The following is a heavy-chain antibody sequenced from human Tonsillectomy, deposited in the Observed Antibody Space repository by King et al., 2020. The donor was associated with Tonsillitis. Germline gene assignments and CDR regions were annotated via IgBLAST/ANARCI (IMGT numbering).Heavy chain of an antibody. CDR1: GFTFSNYG. Sequence: VQLVESGGGVVQPGRSLRLSCAASGFTFSNYGMHWGRQAPGKGLEWVAVIWYDGTNKYYADSVKGRLTISRENSKNTLYLQMESLRAEDTAMYYCARERGPRSYYFDYWGQGTLVTVSS. CDR2: IWYDGTNK. CDR3: ARERGPRSYYFDY. V-gene: IGHV3-33*08. D-gene: IGHD3-10*01. J-gene: IGHJ4*02.